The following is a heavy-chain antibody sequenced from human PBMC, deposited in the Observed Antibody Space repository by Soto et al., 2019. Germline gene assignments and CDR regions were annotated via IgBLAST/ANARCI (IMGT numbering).Heavy chain of an antibody. CDR1: GFTFSSYA. J-gene: IGHJ6*02. D-gene: IGHD6-13*01. Sequence: GGSLRLSCAASGFTFSSYAMTWVRHAPWKGLEWVSSITGSGGSTYYADSVKGRFTISRDNSENTLYLQMSSLRAEDTAVYFCAEGGLAAAGNYYYGLDVWGQGTTVTVSS. CDR3: AEGGLAAAGNYYYGLDV. V-gene: IGHV3-23*01. CDR2: ITGSGGST.